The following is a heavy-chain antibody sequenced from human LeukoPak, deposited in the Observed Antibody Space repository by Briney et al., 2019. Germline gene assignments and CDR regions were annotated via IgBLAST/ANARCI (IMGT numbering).Heavy chain of an antibody. CDR2: ISYDGSNK. J-gene: IGHJ4*02. Sequence: GRSLRLSCAASGFTFSSYAMHWVRQAPGKGLEWVAVISYDGSNKYYADSVKGRFTISRDNSKNTLYLQMNSLRAEDTAVYYCARDKFVWFGELLAPVYYFDYWGQGTLVTVSS. CDR3: ARDKFVWFGELLAPVYYFDY. CDR1: GFTFSSYA. D-gene: IGHD3-10*01. V-gene: IGHV3-30-3*01.